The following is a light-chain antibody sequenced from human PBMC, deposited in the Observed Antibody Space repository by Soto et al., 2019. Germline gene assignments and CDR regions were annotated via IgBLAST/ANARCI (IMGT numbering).Light chain of an antibody. CDR1: QSVSST. CDR3: QQYNNWPPRYT. V-gene: IGKV3-15*01. Sequence: EIVMTQSPATRSVSPGERATLSCRASQSVSSTLAWYQQKPGRAPRLLIYGASNRATGIPARFSGSGSGTEFTLTISSLQSEDFAVYYCQQYNNWPPRYTFGQGTKLEIK. CDR2: GAS. J-gene: IGKJ2*01.